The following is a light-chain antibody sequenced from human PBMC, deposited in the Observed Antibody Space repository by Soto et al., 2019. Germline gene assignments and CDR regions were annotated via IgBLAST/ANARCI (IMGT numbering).Light chain of an antibody. J-gene: IGKJ1*01. CDR1: QSISSY. Sequence: LTQSPATLSLTQGERATLSFRASQSISSYLSWYQQKPGQAPRLLIYGASTRATGIPARFSGNGSGTEVTLIISSREQADVGVYYCWQHSNCSPRPFGRGTKVDIK. V-gene: IGKV3-11*01. CDR2: GAS. CDR3: WQHSNCSPRP.